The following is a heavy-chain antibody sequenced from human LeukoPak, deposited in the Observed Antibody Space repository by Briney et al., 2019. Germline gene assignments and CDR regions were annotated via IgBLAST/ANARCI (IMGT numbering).Heavy chain of an antibody. V-gene: IGHV4-34*01. J-gene: IGHJ4*02. CDR3: ARHHIGALRVDY. CDR2: INHSGST. D-gene: IGHD3-3*01. CDR1: GGSFSGYY. Sequence: KTSETLSLTCAVYGGSFSGYYWSWLRQPPGKGLEWIGEINHSGSTNYNPSLKSRVTISVDTSKNQFSLRLSSVTAADTAVYYCARHHIGALRVDYWGQGTLVTVSS.